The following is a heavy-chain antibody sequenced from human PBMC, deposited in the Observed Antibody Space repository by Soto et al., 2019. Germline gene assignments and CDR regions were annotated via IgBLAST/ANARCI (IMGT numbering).Heavy chain of an antibody. D-gene: IGHD2-15*01. V-gene: IGHV4-34*01. CDR1: GGSFSGYY. Sequence: SETLSLTCAVYGGSFSGYYWSWIRQPPGKGLEWIGEINHSGSTNYNPSLKSRVTISADTSKNQFSLKLSSVTAADTAVYYCARLAADGYSYYYGMDVWGQGTTVTVSS. CDR3: ARLAADGYSYYYGMDV. J-gene: IGHJ6*02. CDR2: INHSGST.